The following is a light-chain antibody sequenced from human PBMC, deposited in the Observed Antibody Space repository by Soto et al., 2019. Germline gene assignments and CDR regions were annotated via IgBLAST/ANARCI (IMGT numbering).Light chain of an antibody. Sequence: QSVLTQPPSVSGAPGRRVTISCTGSSSNIGAGYDVHWYQQLPGTAPKLLIYGNSNRPSGVPDRFSGSKSGTSASLAITGLQAEDEAEYYCQSYDSSLSGSVVFGGGTKLTVL. CDR2: GNS. J-gene: IGLJ2*01. V-gene: IGLV1-40*01. CDR1: SSNIGAGYD. CDR3: QSYDSSLSGSVV.